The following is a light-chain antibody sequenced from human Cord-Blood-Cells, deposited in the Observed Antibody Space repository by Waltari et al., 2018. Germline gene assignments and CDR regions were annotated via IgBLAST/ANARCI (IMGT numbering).Light chain of an antibody. J-gene: IGKJ3*01. CDR3: QQRSNWSFT. CDR1: PIVSSY. Sequence: EIVLTQSPATLSLSPGERATLSCRASPIVSSYLAWYQQKPGQAPRLLIYDASNRATVIPARLSGSWSGTDFSLTISSLEPEDFAVYYCQQRSNWSFTFGPGTKVDIK. V-gene: IGKV3-11*01. CDR2: DAS.